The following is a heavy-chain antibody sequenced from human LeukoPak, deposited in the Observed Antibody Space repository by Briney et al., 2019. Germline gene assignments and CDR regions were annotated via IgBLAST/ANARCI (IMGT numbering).Heavy chain of an antibody. CDR1: GFTFSSYG. Sequence: GGSLRLSCAASGFTFSSYGMHWVRQAPGKGLEWVAFIRYDGSNKYYADSVKGRFTISRDNSKSTLYLQMNSLRAEDTAVYYCATDYGGNSGSGRDYWGEGTLGTVSS. D-gene: IGHD4-23*01. J-gene: IGHJ4*02. V-gene: IGHV3-30*02. CDR2: IRYDGSNK. CDR3: ATDYGGNSGSGRDY.